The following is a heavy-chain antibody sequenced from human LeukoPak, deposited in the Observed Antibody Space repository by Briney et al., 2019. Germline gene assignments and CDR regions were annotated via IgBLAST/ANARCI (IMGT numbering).Heavy chain of an antibody. D-gene: IGHD1-14*01. CDR2: ISSTSSSYI. CDR1: GSTFLSYS. Sequence: SGGSLRLSCAASGSTFLSYSMNWVRQAPGKGLEWVSSISSTSSSYIYYADSVKGRFTISRDNAKNSLYLQMNSLRAEDTAVYYCARDNPRSYYYYMDVWGKGTTVTVSS. J-gene: IGHJ6*03. CDR3: ARDNPRSYYYYMDV. V-gene: IGHV3-21*01.